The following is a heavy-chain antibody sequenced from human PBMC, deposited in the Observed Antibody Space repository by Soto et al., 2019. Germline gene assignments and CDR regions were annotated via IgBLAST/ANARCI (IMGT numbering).Heavy chain of an antibody. J-gene: IGHJ3*02. CDR1: RYTLTEVS. CDR3: ATRFIAGRGAFDI. CDR2: LDPEDGEI. Sequence: ASVKVSCKVSRYTLTEVSIHWVRRAPGKGLEWMGGLDPEDGEIIYAQKFQGRVTVTEETSTDTAYVELSSLTSEDTAVYYCATRFIAGRGAFDIWGQGTMVTVSS. D-gene: IGHD6-13*01. V-gene: IGHV1-24*01.